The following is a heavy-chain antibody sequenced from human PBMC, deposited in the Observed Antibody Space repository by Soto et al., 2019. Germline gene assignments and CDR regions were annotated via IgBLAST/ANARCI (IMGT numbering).Heavy chain of an antibody. J-gene: IGHJ4*02. V-gene: IGHV3-7*01. Sequence: GGSLRLSCAASGFTFSSYAMSWVRLTPGKGLEWVAHMNPDGSQESYVDSVKGRFTMSRDNAQNSLFLHMSSLRPEDTAIYYCARFYNWGPGTLVTVSS. CDR2: MNPDGSQE. CDR3: ARFYN. CDR1: GFTFSSYA.